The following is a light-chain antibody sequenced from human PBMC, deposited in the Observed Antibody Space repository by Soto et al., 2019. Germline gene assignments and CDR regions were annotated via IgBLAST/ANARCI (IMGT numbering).Light chain of an antibody. V-gene: IGKV3-20*01. CDR2: GAS. CDR1: QSVSSSY. CDR3: QQYYSSPPIT. Sequence: IVLAQSPGPLSLSPGERATLSCRAFQSVSSSYLAWYQQKPGQAPRLLIFGASSRATGIPDRFSGSGSGTDFTLTISRLEPEDFAVYYCQQYYSSPPITFGQGTRLEIK. J-gene: IGKJ5*01.